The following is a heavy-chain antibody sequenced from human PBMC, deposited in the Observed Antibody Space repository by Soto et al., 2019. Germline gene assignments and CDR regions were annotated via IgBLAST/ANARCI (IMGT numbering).Heavy chain of an antibody. Sequence: ASVKVSCKASGYTFTSYGISWVRQAPGQGLEWMGWISAYNGNTNYAQKLQGRVTMTTDTSTSTAYTELRSLRSDDTAVYYCAREISIQFLEWSRDGPSAPAFDIWGQGTLVTVSS. J-gene: IGHJ3*02. CDR2: ISAYNGNT. CDR3: AREISIQFLEWSRDGPSAPAFDI. V-gene: IGHV1-18*01. CDR1: GYTFTSYG. D-gene: IGHD3-3*01.